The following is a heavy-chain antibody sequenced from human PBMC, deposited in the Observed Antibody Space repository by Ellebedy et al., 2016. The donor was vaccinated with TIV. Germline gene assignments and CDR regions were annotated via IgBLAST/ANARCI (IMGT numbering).Heavy chain of an antibody. CDR1: GSSISGYY. V-gene: IGHV4-59*08. J-gene: IGHJ6*02. Sequence: MPSETLSLTCIVSGSSISGYYWSWIRQPPGKGLEYIGHIHYSENSDYNPSLKSRLIISVDASKTQFSLRLRSVTAADTAVYYCARLPSNYGRQLGMDVWGQGATVTVSS. CDR2: IHYSENS. D-gene: IGHD3-10*01. CDR3: ARLPSNYGRQLGMDV.